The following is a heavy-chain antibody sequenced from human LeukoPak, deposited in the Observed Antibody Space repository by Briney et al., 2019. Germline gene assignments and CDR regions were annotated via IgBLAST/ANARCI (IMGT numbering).Heavy chain of an antibody. CDR2: ISHDGSDK. J-gene: IGHJ4*02. Sequence: SCKASGYTFTGYYMHWVRQAPGKGLEWVAVISHDGSDKYYANSVKGRFTISRDNSKNTLYLQMNSLRAEDTAVYYCANIGKWGQGTLVTVSS. V-gene: IGHV3-30*18. CDR1: GYTFTGYY. CDR3: ANIGK. D-gene: IGHD1-26*01.